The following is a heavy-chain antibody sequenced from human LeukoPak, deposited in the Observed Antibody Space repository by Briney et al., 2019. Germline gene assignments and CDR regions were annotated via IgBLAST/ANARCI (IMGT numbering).Heavy chain of an antibody. D-gene: IGHD3-22*01. V-gene: IGHV1-69*13. CDR3: ARRGHPYYYDSSGHTFDY. J-gene: IGHJ4*02. CDR1: GGTFSSYA. CDR2: IIPIFGTA. Sequence: SVKVSCKASGGTFSSYAISWVRQAPGQGLEWMGGIIPIFGTANYAQKFQGRVTITADESTSTAYMELSSLRSEDTAVYYCARRGHPYYYDSSGHTFDYWGQGTLVTVSS.